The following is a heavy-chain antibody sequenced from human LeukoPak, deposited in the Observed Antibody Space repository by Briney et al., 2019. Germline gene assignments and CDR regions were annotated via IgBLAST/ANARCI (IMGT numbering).Heavy chain of an antibody. Sequence: PGGSLRLSCAASGFTVSRNYMSWVRQAPGKRLEWVSAIFSGGGTFYADSVKGRFTISRDNSKNTLFLQMNSLRAEDTAVYYCARVKDVNDDITFQHWGQGTLVTVSS. J-gene: IGHJ1*01. CDR3: ARVKDVNDDITFQH. CDR2: IFSGGGT. V-gene: IGHV3-53*01. CDR1: GFTVSRNY. D-gene: IGHD3-9*01.